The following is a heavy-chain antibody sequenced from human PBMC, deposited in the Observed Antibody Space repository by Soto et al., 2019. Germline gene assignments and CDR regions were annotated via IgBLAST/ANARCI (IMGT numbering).Heavy chain of an antibody. CDR1: GGTFNTYA. Sequence: QVQLVQSGAEMKKPGSSVKVSCQSSGGTFNTYAMNWERQAPGQGPEWMGDISPMFGAANYAPKFQGRVTITADESTGTSYIQLSSLTSEDTALYFCAREVQVHTPAFVYWGQGTLVTVSS. D-gene: IGHD3-10*01. CDR2: ISPMFGAA. J-gene: IGHJ4*02. V-gene: IGHV1-69*19. CDR3: AREVQVHTPAFVY.